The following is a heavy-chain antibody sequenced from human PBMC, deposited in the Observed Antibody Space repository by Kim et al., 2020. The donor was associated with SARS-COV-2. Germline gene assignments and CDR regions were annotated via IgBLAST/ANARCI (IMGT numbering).Heavy chain of an antibody. D-gene: IGHD1-1*01. CDR1: GDSVSSNSAA. Sequence: SQTLSLTCAISGDSVSSNSAAWNWIRQSPSRGLEWLGRTYYRSKWYNDYAVSVKSRITINPDTSKNQFSLQLNSVTPEDTAVYYCARVYGTTGTIRYYYYGMDVWGQGNTVTVSS. CDR2: TYYRSKWYN. J-gene: IGHJ6*02. V-gene: IGHV6-1*01. CDR3: ARVYGTTGTIRYYYYGMDV.